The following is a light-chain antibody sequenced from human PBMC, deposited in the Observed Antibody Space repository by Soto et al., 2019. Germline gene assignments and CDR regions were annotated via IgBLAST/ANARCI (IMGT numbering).Light chain of an antibody. Sequence: QSVLTQPHSASGTPGQRVTISCSGSSSNIGTSSVHWFQQLPGTAPKLLISTTNQRPSGVPERFSGSKSGTSASLAISGLQSEDYSDYYCAAWDDSLNRHVFGTGTKVTVL. CDR1: SSNIGTSS. J-gene: IGLJ1*01. CDR3: AAWDDSLNRHV. V-gene: IGLV1-44*01. CDR2: TTN.